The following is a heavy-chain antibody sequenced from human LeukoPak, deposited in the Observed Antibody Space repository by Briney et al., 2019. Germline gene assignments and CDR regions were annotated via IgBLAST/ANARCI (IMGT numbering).Heavy chain of an antibody. CDR3: ARDSETDSSSWGILVDY. V-gene: IGHV3-7*01. J-gene: IGHJ4*02. Sequence: GGSLRLSCAASGFTFSSYWMSWVRQAPGKGLEWVANIKQDGSEKYYVDSVKGRFTISRDNAKNSLYLQMNSLRAEDTAVYYCARDSETDSSSWGILVDYWGQGTLVTVSS. CDR1: GFTFSSYW. D-gene: IGHD6-13*01. CDR2: IKQDGSEK.